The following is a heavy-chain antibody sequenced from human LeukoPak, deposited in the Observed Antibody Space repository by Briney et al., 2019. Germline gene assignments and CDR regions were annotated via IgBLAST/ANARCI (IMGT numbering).Heavy chain of an antibody. CDR1: GGSISSSSYY. V-gene: IGHV4-39*01. Sequence: TSETLSLTCTVPGGSISSSSYYWGWIRQPPGKGLEWIGSIYYSGSTYYNPSLKSRVTISVDTSKNQFSLKLSSVTAADTAVYYCARQGGYSYGWGQGTLVTVSS. J-gene: IGHJ4*02. CDR3: ARQGGYSYG. CDR2: IYYSGST. D-gene: IGHD5-18*01.